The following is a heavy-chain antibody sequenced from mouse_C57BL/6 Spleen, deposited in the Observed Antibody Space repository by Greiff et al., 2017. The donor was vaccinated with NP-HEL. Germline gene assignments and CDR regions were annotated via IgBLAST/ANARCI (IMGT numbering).Heavy chain of an antibody. J-gene: IGHJ2*01. CDR3: ARDYGSRKNY. Sequence: EVQLQQSGPELVKPGASVKISCKASGYTFTDYYMNWVKQSHGKSLEWIGDINPNNGGTSYNQKFKGKATLTVDKSSSTAYMELRSLTSEDSAVYYCARDYGSRKNYWGQGTTLTVSS. D-gene: IGHD1-1*01. CDR2: INPNNGGT. CDR1: GYTFTDYY. V-gene: IGHV1-26*01.